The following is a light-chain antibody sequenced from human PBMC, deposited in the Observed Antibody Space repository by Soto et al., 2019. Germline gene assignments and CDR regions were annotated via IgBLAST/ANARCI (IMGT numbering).Light chain of an antibody. J-gene: IGKJ1*01. CDR3: QQYGSSGT. CDR2: DSS. CDR1: QSVSNS. Sequence: EIVLTQSASTLSLSPGERGTLSCRASQSVSNSLAWYQQKPGQAPRLLIYDSSKRATGIPARFSGSGSGTDFTLTISRLEPEDFAVYYCQQYGSSGTFGQRTKV. V-gene: IGKV3-20*01.